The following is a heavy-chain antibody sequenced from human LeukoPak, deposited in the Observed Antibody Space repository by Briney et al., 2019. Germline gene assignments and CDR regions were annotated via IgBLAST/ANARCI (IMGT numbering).Heavy chain of an antibody. Sequence: GGSLRLSCAASGFTFSYAWMSWVRQTPGKGLEWVGRIKSKNDAGTTDYAAPVKGRFTISRDDSKNTMYLQMNSLRVEDTGVYYCAREKDSCHGDCSDYWGQGTLVTVSS. CDR3: AREKDSCHGDCSDY. J-gene: IGHJ4*02. D-gene: IGHD2-21*01. CDR2: IKSKNDAGTT. CDR1: GFTFSYAW. V-gene: IGHV3-15*01.